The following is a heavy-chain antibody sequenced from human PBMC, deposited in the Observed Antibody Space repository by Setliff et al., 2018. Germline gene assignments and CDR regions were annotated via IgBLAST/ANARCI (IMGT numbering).Heavy chain of an antibody. J-gene: IGHJ4*02. D-gene: IGHD2-8*02. CDR2: IYHSGST. CDR3: TVYNTGSSKDHY. CDR1: GGSISSYY. V-gene: IGHV4-59*04. Sequence: SETLSLTCTVSGGSISSYYWSWIRQPPGKGLEWIGSIYHSGSTYYNPSLKSRVTISVDTSKNQFSLKLSSVTAADTALYYCTVYNTGSSKDHYWGQGTPVTVSS.